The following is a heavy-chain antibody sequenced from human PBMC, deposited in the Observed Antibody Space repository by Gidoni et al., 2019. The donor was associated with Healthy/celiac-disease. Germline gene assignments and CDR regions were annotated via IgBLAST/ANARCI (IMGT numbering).Heavy chain of an antibody. CDR3: ARSGRGQLLFPFKDAFDI. D-gene: IGHD2-2*01. CDR1: GYTFTSYA. CDR2: INAGNGNT. Sequence: QVQLVQSGAEVKKPGASVKVSCKASGYTFTSYAMHWVRQAPGQRLEWMGWINAGNGNTKYSQKFQGRVTITRDTSASTAYMELSSLRSEDTAVYYCARSGRGQLLFPFKDAFDIWGQGTMVTVSS. J-gene: IGHJ3*02. V-gene: IGHV1-3*01.